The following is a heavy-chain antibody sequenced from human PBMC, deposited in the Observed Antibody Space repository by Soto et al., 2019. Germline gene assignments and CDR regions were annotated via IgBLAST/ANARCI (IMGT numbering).Heavy chain of an antibody. CDR2: ISGSGDNT. J-gene: IGHJ4*02. Sequence: PGGSLRLSCAASGFTFSNYVMSWVRQAPGKGLEWVSSISGSGDNTYYADSVKGRFTISRDNSKKTLFLQMNSLRAEDTAVYYCAKLPVVLALVYDYPGQGSLDTVSS. D-gene: IGHD6-6*01. V-gene: IGHV3-23*01. CDR3: AKLPVVLALVYDY. CDR1: GFTFSNYV.